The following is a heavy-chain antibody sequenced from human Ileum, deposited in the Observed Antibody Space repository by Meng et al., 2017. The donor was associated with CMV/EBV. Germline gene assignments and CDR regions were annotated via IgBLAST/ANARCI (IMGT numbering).Heavy chain of an antibody. CDR1: GDTSNSHS. CDR3: AKESQVVSGIENHYLDY. CDR2: IIPLIGIQ. J-gene: IGHJ4*02. V-gene: IGHV1-69*02. D-gene: IGHD5/OR15-5a*01. Sequence: SVKVSCKASGDTSNSHSISWLREVPGHGGEWMGRIIPLIGIQNYIPKFQGKITISADKSTNTAYLEVTSLTSEDTAMYYSAKESQVVSGIENHYLDYWGQGSLVTVSS.